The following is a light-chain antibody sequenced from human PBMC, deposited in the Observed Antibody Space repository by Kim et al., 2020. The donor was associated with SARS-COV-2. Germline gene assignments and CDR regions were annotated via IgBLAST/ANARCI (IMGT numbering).Light chain of an antibody. V-gene: IGKV3-20*01. CDR3: QRYGGSPPNI. CDR1: QAIRNHF. J-gene: IGKJ2*01. CDR2: HAS. Sequence: SPGERATLACRASQAIRNHFVAWYHQKPGQPPRLLSYHASVRANGIPARFSGSGSGTDFTLTINSLEPEDFALNYCQRYGGSPPNIFGPGTKLEI.